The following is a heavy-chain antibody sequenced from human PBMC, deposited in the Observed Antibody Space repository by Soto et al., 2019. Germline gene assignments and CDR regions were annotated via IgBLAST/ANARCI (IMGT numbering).Heavy chain of an antibody. V-gene: IGHV3-30*03. CDR1: GFTFSSYG. CDR2: ISYDGSNK. J-gene: IGHJ4*02. D-gene: IGHD3-3*01. Sequence: QVQLVESGGGVVQPGRSLRLSCAASGFTFSSYGMHWVRQAPGKGLEWVAVISYDGSNKYYADSVKGRFTISRDNSKNTLYLQMNSLRAEDTAXXXXXXXXXVWSGYYTCIDYWGXGTLXXVSS. CDR3: XXXXXVWSGYYTCIDY.